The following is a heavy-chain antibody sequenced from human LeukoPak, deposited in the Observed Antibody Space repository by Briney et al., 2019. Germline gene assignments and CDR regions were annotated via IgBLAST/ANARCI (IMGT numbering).Heavy chain of an antibody. CDR1: GGSISSHY. Sequence: SETLSLTCTVSGGSISSHYWSWIRQPPGKGLEWIGYIYYSGSTNYNPSLKSRVTISVDTSKNQFSLKLSSVTAADTAVYYCARATVTTGRGYYYYYMDVWGKGTTVTVSS. D-gene: IGHD4-11*01. J-gene: IGHJ6*03. CDR3: ARATVTTGRGYYYYYMDV. CDR2: IYYSGST. V-gene: IGHV4-59*11.